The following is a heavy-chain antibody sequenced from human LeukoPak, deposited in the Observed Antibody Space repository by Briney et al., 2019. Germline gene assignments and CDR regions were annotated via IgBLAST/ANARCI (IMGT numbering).Heavy chain of an antibody. D-gene: IGHD6-19*01. V-gene: IGHV1-2*02. CDR1: GYTFTGYY. Sequence: ASVKVSCKASGYTFTGYYMHWVRQAPGRGLEWMGWINPNSGGTNYAQKFQGRVTMTRDTSISTAYMELSRLRSDDTAVYYCARDFRSGWENWFDPWGQGTLVTVSS. J-gene: IGHJ5*02. CDR3: ARDFRSGWENWFDP. CDR2: INPNSGGT.